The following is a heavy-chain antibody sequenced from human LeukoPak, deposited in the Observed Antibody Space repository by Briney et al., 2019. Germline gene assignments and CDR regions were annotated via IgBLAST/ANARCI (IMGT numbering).Heavy chain of an antibody. V-gene: IGHV3-30*04. J-gene: IGHJ5*02. Sequence: RGSRRLSCAASGFTFSSYAMHWVRQAPGKGLEWVAVISYDGKNKYYADSVKGRFTISRDNSKNTMFLEMNSLTTEDTAVYYCARGRYCSSTSCHEVRLNWLEPWAEGNLVTVSS. CDR2: ISYDGKNK. D-gene: IGHD2-2*01. CDR1: GFTFSSYA. CDR3: ARGRYCSSTSCHEVRLNWLEP.